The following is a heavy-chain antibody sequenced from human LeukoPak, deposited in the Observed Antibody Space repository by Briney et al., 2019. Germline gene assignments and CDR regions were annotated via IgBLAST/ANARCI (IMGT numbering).Heavy chain of an antibody. CDR2: IGGGGGTT. CDR1: GGSFSGYY. Sequence: KPSETLSLTCAVYGGSFSGYYWSWVRQAPGKGLEWVSGIGGGGGTTNYADSVKGRFTISRDISKNTLYLQMNNLRAEDTAVYYCARGLGSAGTNAYWGQGTLVTVSS. D-gene: IGHD6-13*01. J-gene: IGHJ4*02. V-gene: IGHV3-23*01. CDR3: ARGLGSAGTNAY.